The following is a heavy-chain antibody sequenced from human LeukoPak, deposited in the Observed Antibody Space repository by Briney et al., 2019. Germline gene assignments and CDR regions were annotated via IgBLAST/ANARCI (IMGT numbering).Heavy chain of an antibody. D-gene: IGHD4-17*01. CDR1: GFTFSRCA. CDR3: AKDPLYGDYGIDY. V-gene: IGHV3-30*04. J-gene: IGHJ4*02. Sequence: GGSLRLSCSASGFTFSRCAMHWVRRAPGKGLEWVAVISSDGSNQYYEDSVKGRFIISRDNSKNTLYLQMNSLSTEDTAVYYCAKDPLYGDYGIDYWGQGTLVTVSS. CDR2: ISSDGSNQ.